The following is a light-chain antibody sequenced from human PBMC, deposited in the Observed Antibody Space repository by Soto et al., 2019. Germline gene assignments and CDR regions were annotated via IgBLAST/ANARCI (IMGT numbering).Light chain of an antibody. V-gene: IGKV2-28*01. CDR2: LGS. J-gene: IGKJ3*01. Sequence: DIVMTQSPLSLPVTPGEPASISCRSSQSLLHSNGYNYLEWYLQKQGQSPQLLIYLGSDRASGVTDRISGSESGTDFTLKISRVEAEDVGVYSCMQGLSGFTFGPGTKVEIK. CDR3: MQGLSGFT. CDR1: QSLLHSNGYNY.